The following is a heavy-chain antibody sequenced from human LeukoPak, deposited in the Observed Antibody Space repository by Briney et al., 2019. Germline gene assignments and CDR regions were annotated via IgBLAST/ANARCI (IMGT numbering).Heavy chain of an antibody. Sequence: GGSLRLSCAASALTFSRFAMHWVRQAPGKGLEWVAVTPYDGRHKYYANSVKGRFTISRDNSKNTLYLQMNSLRAEDTAVYYCAREGVLDYDSSGYYYVDYWGQGTLVTVSS. CDR1: ALTFSRFA. CDR2: TPYDGRHK. V-gene: IGHV3-30*04. CDR3: AREGVLDYDSSGYYYVDY. D-gene: IGHD3-22*01. J-gene: IGHJ4*02.